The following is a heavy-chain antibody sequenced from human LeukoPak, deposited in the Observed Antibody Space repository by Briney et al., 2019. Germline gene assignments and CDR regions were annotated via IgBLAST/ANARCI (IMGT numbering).Heavy chain of an antibody. CDR3: ARVYCSSTSCYFNWFDP. CDR1: GYTFTSYG. D-gene: IGHD2-2*01. J-gene: IGHJ5*02. V-gene: IGHV1-8*02. CDR2: MNPNSGNT. Sequence: ASVKVSCKASGYTFTSYGISWVRQATGQGLEWMGWMNPNSGNTGYAQKFQGRVTMTRNTSISTAYMELSSLRSEDTAVYYCARVYCSSTSCYFNWFDPWGQGTLVTVSS.